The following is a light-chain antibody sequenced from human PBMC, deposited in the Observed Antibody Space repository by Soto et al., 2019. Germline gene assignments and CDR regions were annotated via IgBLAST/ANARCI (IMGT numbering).Light chain of an antibody. CDR2: GAS. J-gene: IGKJ1*01. CDR3: QQHGSSLWP. CDR1: QSVSSSY. V-gene: IGKV3-20*01. Sequence: EIVLTQSPGTLSLSPGERATLSCRASQSVSSSYLAWYQQKPGQAPRLLIYGASSRATGIPDRFSGSGSGTDFTLTISRLEPEDFAVYYCQQHGSSLWPFGQGPKVDIK.